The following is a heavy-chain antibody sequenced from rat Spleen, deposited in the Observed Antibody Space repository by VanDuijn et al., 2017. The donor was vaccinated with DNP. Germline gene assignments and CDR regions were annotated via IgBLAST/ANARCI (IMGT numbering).Heavy chain of an antibody. CDR1: GFTVSDFN. CDR3: ATSPGPNWFAY. CDR2: ISTGGGNT. J-gene: IGHJ3*01. Sequence: EVQLVESGGDLVQPGWSPKLSCAASGFTVSDFNMAWVRQAPKKGLEWVASISTGGGNTYYRDSVKGRFTISRDNAKSTLYLQMDSLRSEDTATYYCATSPGPNWFAYWGQGTLVTVSS. D-gene: IGHD1-4*01. V-gene: IGHV5-25*01.